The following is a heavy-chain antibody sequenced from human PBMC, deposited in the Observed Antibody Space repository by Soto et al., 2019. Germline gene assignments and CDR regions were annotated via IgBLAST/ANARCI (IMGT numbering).Heavy chain of an antibody. D-gene: IGHD3-22*01. J-gene: IGHJ4*02. CDR2: IYSSGST. Sequence: QVQLQESGPGLVKPSETLSLTCSVSGGSISDYYWSWIRQPAGKGLEWIGRIYSSGSTYYTPSLKSRVTMSVDTSKNRFSLKLSSVTAADTAVYYCARDRYYYDTSGYSLSDYWGQGTLVTVSS. CDR3: ARDRYYYDTSGYSLSDY. CDR1: GGSISDYY. V-gene: IGHV4-4*07.